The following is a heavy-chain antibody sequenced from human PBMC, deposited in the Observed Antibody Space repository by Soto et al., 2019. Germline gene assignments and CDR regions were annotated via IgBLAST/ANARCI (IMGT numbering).Heavy chain of an antibody. Sequence: SETLSLTCTVSGGSISSYYWSWIRQPPGKGLEWIGYIYYSGSTNYNPSLKSRVTISLDTSKNQFSLKLSSVTAADTAVYYCARAGAATLSDYWGQGTLVTVSS. CDR3: ARAGAATLSDY. CDR1: GGSISSYY. J-gene: IGHJ4*02. D-gene: IGHD2-15*01. CDR2: IYYSGST. V-gene: IGHV4-59*01.